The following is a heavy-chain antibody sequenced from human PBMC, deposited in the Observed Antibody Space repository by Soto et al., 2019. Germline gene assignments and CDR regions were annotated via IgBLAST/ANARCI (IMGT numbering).Heavy chain of an antibody. CDR1: GGSFSGYY. V-gene: IGHV4-34*01. J-gene: IGHJ4*02. D-gene: IGHD2-2*01. CDR3: ARGIGYCSSINCYSSRRLRFDS. CDR2: VNHSGTT. Sequence: ETLSLTCAVYGGSFSGYYWTWIRQSPEKGLEWIGEVNHSGTTYYNPSLKTRVTISVHTPKNQFSLKMSSVTAADTAVYYCARGIGYCSSINCYSSRRLRFDSWGQGTLVTVSS.